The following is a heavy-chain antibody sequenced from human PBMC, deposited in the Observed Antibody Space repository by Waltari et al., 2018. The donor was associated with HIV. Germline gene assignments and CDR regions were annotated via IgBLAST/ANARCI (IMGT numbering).Heavy chain of an antibody. V-gene: IGHV1-24*01. J-gene: IGHJ6*02. CDR3: ATARQWLVDSGMDV. CDR2: FDTADGKT. Sequence: QVQLVQSGAEVKRPGASVKVSCKVSGYILTALSIPWVRQAPGKGLEWVGSFDTADGKTTYAQKFQGRVTMTEDTSTDTASMEVSSLRSEDTAVYYCATARQWLVDSGMDVWGQGTTVTVSS. D-gene: IGHD6-19*01. CDR1: GYILTALS.